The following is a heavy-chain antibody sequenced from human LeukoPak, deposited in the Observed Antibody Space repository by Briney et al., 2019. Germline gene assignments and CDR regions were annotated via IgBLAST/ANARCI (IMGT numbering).Heavy chain of an antibody. CDR2: ISYSGST. CDR1: GGSISSYY. Sequence: SETLSLTCTISGGSISSYYWSWIRQPPGKGLEWIGYISYSGSTNFNPSLKSRVTISVDTSKNQFSLKLSSVTAADTAVYYCAREGTAGTNLNWFDPWGQGTLVTVSS. D-gene: IGHD1-1*01. CDR3: AREGTAGTNLNWFDP. J-gene: IGHJ5*02. V-gene: IGHV4-59*01.